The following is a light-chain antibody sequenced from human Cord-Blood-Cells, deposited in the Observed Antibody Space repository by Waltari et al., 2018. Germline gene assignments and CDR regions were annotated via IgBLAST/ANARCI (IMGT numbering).Light chain of an antibody. Sequence: QSALTQPASVSGSPGQSITISCTGTSSDVGGYNYVSWYQQHPGKAPKLMIYEVINRPSGVSKRFSGSKSGNTASLTISGLQAEDEADYYCSSYTSSSTGVFGTGTKVTVL. CDR3: SSYTSSSTGV. CDR1: SSDVGGYNY. J-gene: IGLJ1*01. V-gene: IGLV2-14*01. CDR2: EVI.